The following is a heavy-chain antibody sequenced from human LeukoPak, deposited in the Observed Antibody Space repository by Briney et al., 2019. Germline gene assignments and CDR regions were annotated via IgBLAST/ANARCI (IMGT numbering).Heavy chain of an antibody. CDR2: INPNSGGT. CDR3: AREIPSNWNDAFDY. J-gene: IGHJ4*02. V-gene: IGHV1-2*02. CDR1: GYTFTGFY. D-gene: IGHD1-20*01. Sequence: ASVKVSCKASGYTFTGFYIHWLRQAPGQGPEWMGWINPNSGGTKYAQKFQGKVALTSDSSISTAYMEVSRLQSGDTAIYYCAREIPSNWNDAFDYWGEGTLVTVSS.